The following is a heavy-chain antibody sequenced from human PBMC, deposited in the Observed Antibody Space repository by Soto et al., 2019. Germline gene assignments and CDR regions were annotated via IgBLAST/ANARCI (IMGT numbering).Heavy chain of an antibody. Sequence: GGSLRLSCAASGFTFSSYAMSWVRQAPGKGLEWVSAISGSGGSTYYADSVKGRFTISRDNSKNTLYLQMNSLRAEDTAVYYCVREVCSGGLCKVFDYWGQGTPVTVSS. CDR1: GFTFSSYA. CDR3: VREVCSGGLCKVFDY. V-gene: IGHV3-23*01. CDR2: ISGSGGST. J-gene: IGHJ4*02. D-gene: IGHD2-15*01.